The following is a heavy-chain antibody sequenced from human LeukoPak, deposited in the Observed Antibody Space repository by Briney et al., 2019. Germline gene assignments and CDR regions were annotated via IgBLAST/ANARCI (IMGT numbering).Heavy chain of an antibody. Sequence: ESGPTLVKPTQTLTLSCTFSGFSLSTSGVSVGWIRQPPGRALEWLALIYWNDEKRYSPSLKSRLNITKDTSKNQVVLTMTNMDPVDTATYYCAHRLSGWYYFDYWGQGTLVTVAS. CDR1: GFSLSTSGVS. CDR2: IYWNDEK. J-gene: IGHJ4*02. CDR3: AHRLSGWYYFDY. D-gene: IGHD6-19*01. V-gene: IGHV2-5*01.